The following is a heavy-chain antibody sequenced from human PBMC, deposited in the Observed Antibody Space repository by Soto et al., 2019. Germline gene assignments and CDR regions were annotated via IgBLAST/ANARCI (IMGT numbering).Heavy chain of an antibody. J-gene: IGHJ4*02. Sequence: EVQLLDSGGGLVQPGGSLRLSCAASGFIFSNYVMSWVRQAPGKGLEWVSLISDSGGTSYYADSVKGRFTISRDNSKNTLNLQTNSLRAEDTATYYCANRPRAILIFAYWGQGTLFTVSS. V-gene: IGHV3-23*01. CDR3: ANRPRAILIFAY. D-gene: IGHD3-16*01. CDR2: ISDSGGTS. CDR1: GFIFSNYV.